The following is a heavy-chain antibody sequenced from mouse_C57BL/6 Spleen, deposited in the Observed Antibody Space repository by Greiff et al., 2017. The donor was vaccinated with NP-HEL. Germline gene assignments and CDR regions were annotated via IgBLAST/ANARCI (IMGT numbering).Heavy chain of an antibody. D-gene: IGHD4-1*01. CDR1: GFTFSSYA. J-gene: IGHJ2*01. V-gene: IGHV5-4*01. Sequence: EVKVVESGGGLVKPGGSLKLSCAASGFTFSSYAMSWVRQTPEKRLEWVATISDGGSYTYYPDNVKGRFTISRDNAKNNLYLQMGHLKSEDTAMYYCARELGLDYWGQGTTLTVSS. CDR3: ARELGLDY. CDR2: ISDGGSYT.